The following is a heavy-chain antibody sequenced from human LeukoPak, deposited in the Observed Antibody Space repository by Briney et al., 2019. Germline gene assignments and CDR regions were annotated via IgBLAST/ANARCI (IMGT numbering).Heavy chain of an antibody. Sequence: SVKVSCKASGGTFSSYAISWVRQAPGQGLEWMGGIIPIFGTANYARKFQGRVTITADESTSTAYMELSSLRSEDTAVYYCARGGYSGSYYAQFDYWGQGTLVTVSS. V-gene: IGHV1-69*13. CDR2: IIPIFGTA. J-gene: IGHJ4*02. D-gene: IGHD1-26*01. CDR3: ARGGYSGSYYAQFDY. CDR1: GGTFSSYA.